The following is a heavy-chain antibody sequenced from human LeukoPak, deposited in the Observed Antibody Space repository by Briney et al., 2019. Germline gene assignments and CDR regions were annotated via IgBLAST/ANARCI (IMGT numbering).Heavy chain of an antibody. CDR3: AKDRPAYYYGSGSYYIADYFDS. J-gene: IGHJ4*02. V-gene: IGHV3-23*01. CDR1: KFTFSSYA. D-gene: IGHD3-10*01. CDR2: ISGSGVST. Sequence: PGGSLRLSCAASKFTFSSYAMSWVRQAPGKGLEWVSTISGSGVSTYYADSVKGRFTISRDNSKNTLYLQMNSLRAEDTAVYYCAKDRPAYYYGSGSYYIADYFDSWGQGTLVTVSS.